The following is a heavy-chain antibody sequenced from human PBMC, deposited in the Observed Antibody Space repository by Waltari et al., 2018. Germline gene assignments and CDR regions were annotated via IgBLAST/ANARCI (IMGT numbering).Heavy chain of an antibody. J-gene: IGHJ4*02. Sequence: EVQLVESGGGLIQPGGSLRLSCAASGFTVRSNYMSWVRQAPGKGLELVSVFYTGGSTYYADSVKGRFTISRDNSKNTLYLQMNSLRAEDTAVYYCARGDGVRGVIFDYWGQGTLVTVSS. CDR1: GFTVRSNY. CDR2: FYTGGST. D-gene: IGHD3-10*01. CDR3: ARGDGVRGVIFDY. V-gene: IGHV3-53*01.